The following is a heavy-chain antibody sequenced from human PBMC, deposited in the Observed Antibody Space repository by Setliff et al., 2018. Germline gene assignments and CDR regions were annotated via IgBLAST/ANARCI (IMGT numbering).Heavy chain of an antibody. V-gene: IGHV1-2*04. Sequence: ASVKVSCKASGYTFTGYYMHWVRQAPGQGLEWMGWINPNSGGTNYAQKFQGWVTMTRDTSISTAYMELSSLRSEDTAVYYCASHGPPPGSGTSRDAFDIWGQGTMVTVSS. CDR2: INPNSGGT. D-gene: IGHD3-10*01. J-gene: IGHJ3*02. CDR1: GYTFTGYY. CDR3: ASHGPPPGSGTSRDAFDI.